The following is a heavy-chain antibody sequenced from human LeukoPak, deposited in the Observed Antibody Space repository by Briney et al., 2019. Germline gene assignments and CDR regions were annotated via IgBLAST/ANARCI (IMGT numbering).Heavy chain of an antibody. CDR3: ARVPRSSISSSWYVPHYYYYMDV. D-gene: IGHD6-13*01. J-gene: IGHJ6*03. Sequence: PSETLSLTCTVSGGSISSSSYYWGWIRQPPGKGLEWIGSIYYSGRTYYNPSLKSRITISVDTSKNQFSLKLSSVTAADTAVYYCARVPRSSISSSWYVPHYYYYMDVWGKGTTVTVSS. V-gene: IGHV4-39*07. CDR2: IYYSGRT. CDR1: GGSISSSSYY.